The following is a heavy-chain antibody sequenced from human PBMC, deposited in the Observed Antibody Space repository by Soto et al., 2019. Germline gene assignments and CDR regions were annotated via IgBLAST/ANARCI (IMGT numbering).Heavy chain of an antibody. CDR3: AKQNYGDYGGYYYYGMDV. CDR1: GFTFSSYG. D-gene: IGHD4-17*01. Sequence: QVQLVESGGGVVQPGRSLRLSCAASGFTFSSYGMHWVRQAPGKGLEWVAVISYDGSNKYYADSVKGRFTISRDNSKNTLYLQMNSLRAEDTAVYYCAKQNYGDYGGYYYYGMDVWGQGTTVTVSS. V-gene: IGHV3-30*18. CDR2: ISYDGSNK. J-gene: IGHJ6*02.